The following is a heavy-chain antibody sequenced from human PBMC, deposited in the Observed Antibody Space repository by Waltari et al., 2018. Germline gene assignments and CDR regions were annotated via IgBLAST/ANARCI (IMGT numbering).Heavy chain of an antibody. Sequence: QVQLVQSGAEVKKPGSSVKVSCKASGGTFSSYAISWVRQAPGQGLEWMGGIIPSFGTANYAQKFQGRVTITADESTSTAYMELSSLRSEDTAVYYCARGSGVYDFWSGYYSYYYMDVWGKGTTVTVSS. CDR1: GGTFSSYA. V-gene: IGHV1-69*12. J-gene: IGHJ6*03. CDR3: ARGSGVYDFWSGYYSYYYMDV. D-gene: IGHD3-3*01. CDR2: IIPSFGTA.